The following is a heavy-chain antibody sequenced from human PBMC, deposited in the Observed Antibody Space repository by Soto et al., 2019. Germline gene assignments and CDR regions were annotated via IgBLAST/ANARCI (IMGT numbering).Heavy chain of an antibody. CDR2: INAGNGNT. J-gene: IGHJ3*02. V-gene: IGHV1-3*05. D-gene: IGHD5-12*01. Sequence: QVQLVQSGAEEKKPGASVKVSCKASGYTFTSYAMHWVRQAPGQRLEWMGWINAGNGNTKYSQKFQGRVTITRDTSASTAYMELRSLRSEDTAVYYCARGPRYSRDAFDIWGQGTMVTVSS. CDR1: GYTFTSYA. CDR3: ARGPRYSRDAFDI.